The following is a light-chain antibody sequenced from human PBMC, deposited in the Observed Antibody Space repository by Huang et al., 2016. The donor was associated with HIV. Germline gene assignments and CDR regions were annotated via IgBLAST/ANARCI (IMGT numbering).Light chain of an antibody. CDR2: TAS. J-gene: IGKJ5*01. Sequence: DIQMTQSPSSLSAPEGDRVTITCQASQEINDYLNWYQQKPGRAPKLLIHTASNLETGVPSRFRGSGSGTHFTFTISSLQPEDIGSYYCQQYKNVPITFGQGTRLDIK. CDR1: QEINDY. CDR3: QQYKNVPIT. V-gene: IGKV1-33*01.